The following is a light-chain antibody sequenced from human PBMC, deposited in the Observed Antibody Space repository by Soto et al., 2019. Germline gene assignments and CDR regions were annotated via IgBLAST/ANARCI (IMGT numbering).Light chain of an antibody. V-gene: IGKV1-5*01. CDR2: GAS. CDR3: QQYDTYRT. CDR1: QSISTW. J-gene: IGKJ1*01. Sequence: DIQMTQSPSTLSAPVGDRVTITCRASQSISTWLAWYQQKPGKVPKLLIYGASSLESGVPSRFSGSGSGTEFTLTISSLQPDDFATYYCQQYDTYRTFGQGTKVDIK.